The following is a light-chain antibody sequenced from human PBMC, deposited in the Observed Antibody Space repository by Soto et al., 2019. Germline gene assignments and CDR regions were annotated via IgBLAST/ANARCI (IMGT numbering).Light chain of an antibody. CDR3: QQYGGSPWT. CDR2: GAS. J-gene: IGKJ1*01. V-gene: IGKV3-20*01. CDR1: QSVSNNY. Sequence: EIVLTPSPGTLSLSPVERATLSCRASQSVSNNYLAWYQQKPGQAPRLLIYGASNRATGIPDRFSGSGSGTDFTLTISRLEPEDFAVYYCQQYGGSPWTFGQGTKVDIK.